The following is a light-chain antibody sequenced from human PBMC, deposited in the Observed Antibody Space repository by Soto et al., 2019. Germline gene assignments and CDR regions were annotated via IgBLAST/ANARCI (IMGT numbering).Light chain of an antibody. J-gene: IGKJ1*01. CDR1: QAVSSSY. V-gene: IGKV3-20*01. CDR2: GVS. Sequence: ENVLTQSPGTLSLSPGERATLSCLASQAVSSSYLAWYQQKPGLAPRLLIYGVSSRATGIPDRFSGSGSGTDFTLTISRLEPEDFAVYYCQQYGTAPWTFGQGTKVDIK. CDR3: QQYGTAPWT.